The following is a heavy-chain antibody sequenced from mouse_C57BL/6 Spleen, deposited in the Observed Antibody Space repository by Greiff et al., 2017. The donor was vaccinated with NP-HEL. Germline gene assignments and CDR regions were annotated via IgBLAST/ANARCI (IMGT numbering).Heavy chain of an antibody. CDR3: TRLVTTWFAY. CDR2: IDPETGGT. D-gene: IGHD2-2*01. V-gene: IGHV1-15*01. Sequence: VQLQQSGAELVRPGASVTLSCKASGYTFTDYEMHWVKQTPVHGLEWIGAIDPETGGTAYNQKFKGKAILTADKSSSTAYMELRSLTSEDSAVYYCTRLVTTWFAYWGQGTLVTVSA. CDR1: GYTFTDYE. J-gene: IGHJ3*01.